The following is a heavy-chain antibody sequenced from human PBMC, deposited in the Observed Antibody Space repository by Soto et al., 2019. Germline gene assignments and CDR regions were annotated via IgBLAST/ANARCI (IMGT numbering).Heavy chain of an antibody. CDR3: ARAAGGAARFF. Sequence: ASVKVSCKASGYTFTSYAMHWVRQAPGQRLEWMGWINAGNGNTKYSQKFQGRVTITRDTSVSTAYMELSSLRSEDTAVYYCARAAGGAARFFWGQGTLVTVSS. V-gene: IGHV1-3*01. D-gene: IGHD6-6*01. CDR1: GYTFTSYA. CDR2: INAGNGNT. J-gene: IGHJ4*02.